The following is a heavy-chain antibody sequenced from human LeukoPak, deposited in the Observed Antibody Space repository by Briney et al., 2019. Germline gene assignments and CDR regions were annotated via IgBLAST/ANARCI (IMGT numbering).Heavy chain of an antibody. CDR1: GGSISSYY. D-gene: IGHD3-10*01. Sequence: PSETLSLTCTVSGGSISSYYWSWIRQPPGKGLEWIGYIYYSGSTNYNPSLKSRVTISVDTSKNQFSLKLSSVPAADTAVYYCAREWFGAGGFGYWGQGTLVTVSS. J-gene: IGHJ4*02. CDR2: IYYSGST. V-gene: IGHV4-59*01. CDR3: AREWFGAGGFGY.